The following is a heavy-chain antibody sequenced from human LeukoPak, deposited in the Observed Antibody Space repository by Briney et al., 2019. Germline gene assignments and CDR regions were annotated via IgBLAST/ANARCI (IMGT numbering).Heavy chain of an antibody. Sequence: RGSLSLSCAASVFTFSDAWMSWVRQAPGKGLEWVGRIKNKAADETTDYDASVRGRFTMSRDDSQNTLFLQMNNLQTEDTAVYYCATDRGPRNDYYLDYWGQGTLVTVSS. V-gene: IGHV3-15*01. CDR3: ATDRGPRNDYYLDY. CDR2: IKNKAADETT. J-gene: IGHJ4*02. D-gene: IGHD2-21*02. CDR1: VFTFSDAW.